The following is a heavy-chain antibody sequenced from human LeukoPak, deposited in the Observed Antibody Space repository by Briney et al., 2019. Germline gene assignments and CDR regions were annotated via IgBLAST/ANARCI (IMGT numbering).Heavy chain of an antibody. Sequence: SETLSLTCTVSGGSISSYYWSWIRQPAGKGLEWIGRIYTSGSTNYNPSLKSRVTMSVDTSKNQFPLKLSSVTAADTAVYYCARDFYDILTGSWDWFDPWGQGTLVTVSS. V-gene: IGHV4-4*07. D-gene: IGHD3-9*01. J-gene: IGHJ5*02. CDR3: ARDFYDILTGSWDWFDP. CDR2: IYTSGST. CDR1: GGSISSYY.